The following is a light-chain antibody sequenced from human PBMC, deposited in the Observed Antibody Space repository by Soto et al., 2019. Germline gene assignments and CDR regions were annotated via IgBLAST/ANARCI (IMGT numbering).Light chain of an antibody. V-gene: IGKV1-5*03. J-gene: IGKJ1*01. CDR1: QTISSW. CDR2: EAS. Sequence: DIQMTQSPSTLSASVGDRVTITCRASQTISSWLAWYQQKPGKAPKLLIYEASSSEVGVPPRFSGSGFGTEFTLTISSLQPDAFATYYCKYYKEYSTFGQGTRLEIK. CDR3: KYYKEYST.